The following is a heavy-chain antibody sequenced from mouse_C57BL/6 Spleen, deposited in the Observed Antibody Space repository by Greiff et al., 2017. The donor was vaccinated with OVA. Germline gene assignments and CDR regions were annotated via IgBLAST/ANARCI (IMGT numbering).Heavy chain of an antibody. J-gene: IGHJ2*01. CDR3: ARGHYGNFDY. Sequence: EVHLVESGGGLVKPGGSLKLSCAASGFTFSSYAMSWVRQTPEKRLEWVATISDGGSYTYYPDNVKGRFTISRDNAKNNLYLQMSHLKSEDTAMYYCARGHYGNFDYWGQGTTLTVSS. V-gene: IGHV5-4*01. CDR2: ISDGGSYT. CDR1: GFTFSSYA. D-gene: IGHD2-1*01.